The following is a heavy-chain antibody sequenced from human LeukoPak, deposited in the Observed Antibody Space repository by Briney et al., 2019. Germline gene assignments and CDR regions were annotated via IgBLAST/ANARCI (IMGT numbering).Heavy chain of an antibody. D-gene: IGHD2-15*01. Sequence: GGSLRLSCAAPGFTVSSNYMSWVRQAPGKGLEWVSVIYSGGSTYYADSVKGRFTISRDNSKNTLYLQMNSLRAEDTAVYYCARRPCSGGSCVDIWGQGTMVTVSS. CDR3: ARRPCSGGSCVDI. J-gene: IGHJ3*02. CDR1: GFTVSSNY. V-gene: IGHV3-66*01. CDR2: IYSGGST.